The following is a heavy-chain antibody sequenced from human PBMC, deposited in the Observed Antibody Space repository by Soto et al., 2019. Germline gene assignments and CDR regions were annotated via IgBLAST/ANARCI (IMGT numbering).Heavy chain of an antibody. D-gene: IGHD3-22*01. J-gene: IGHJ4*02. CDR2: ISAYNGNT. CDR1: GYTSTNYG. V-gene: IGHV1-18*01. Sequence: ASVKVSCKSSGYTSTNYGISWVRQAPGQGLEWMGWISAYNGNTNYAQKLQGRVTMTTDTSTSTAYMELRSLRSDDTAVYYCARGEITMIVGVPPPLDYWGQGTLVTGS. CDR3: ARGEITMIVGVPPPLDY.